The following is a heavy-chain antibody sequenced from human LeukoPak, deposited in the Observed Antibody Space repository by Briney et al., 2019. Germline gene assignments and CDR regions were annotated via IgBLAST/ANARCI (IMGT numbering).Heavy chain of an antibody. J-gene: IGHJ4*02. Sequence: ASVKVSCKASDYTFTNYGMTWVRQAPGQGLEWVGWIHTYTVNTNYAQKLQDRVTMTTDTSTSTAYMELRSLRSDDTAVYYCARDDYGDLTAQFDYWGQGTLVTVSS. V-gene: IGHV1-18*01. CDR2: IHTYTVNT. D-gene: IGHD4-17*01. CDR1: DYTFTNYG. CDR3: ARDDYGDLTAQFDY.